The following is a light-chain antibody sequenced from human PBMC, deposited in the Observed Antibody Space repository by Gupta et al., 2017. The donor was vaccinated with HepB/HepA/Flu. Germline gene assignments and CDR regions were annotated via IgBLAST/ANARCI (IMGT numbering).Light chain of an antibody. J-gene: IGKJ4*01. CDR2: AAS. CDR3: QQYFAYPLT. Sequence: AIRMTQSPSSFSASTGDRVTITCRASQDIYSYVAWFQQKLGKAPMLLIYAASILQSGVPSRFSGSGFGTDFTLTISSMQSEDFATYYCQQYFAYPLTFGGGSKVDIK. CDR1: QDIYSY. V-gene: IGKV1-8*01.